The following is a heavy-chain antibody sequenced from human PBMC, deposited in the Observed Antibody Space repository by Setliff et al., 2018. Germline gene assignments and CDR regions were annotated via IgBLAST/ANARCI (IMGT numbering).Heavy chain of an antibody. Sequence: PSETLSLPCTVSGGSISSSSYYWGWIRQPPGKGLAWIGSIYYSGSTYYNPSLKSRVTISVDTSKNQFSLKLSSVTAADTAVYYCARFSGSGWSYFDYWGQGTLVTVSS. CDR2: IYYSGST. CDR1: GGSISSSSYY. CDR3: ARFSGSGWSYFDY. D-gene: IGHD6-19*01. V-gene: IGHV4-39*01. J-gene: IGHJ4*02.